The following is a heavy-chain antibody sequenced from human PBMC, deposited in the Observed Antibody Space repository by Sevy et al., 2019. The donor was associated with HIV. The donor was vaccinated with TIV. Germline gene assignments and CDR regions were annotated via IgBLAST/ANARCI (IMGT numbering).Heavy chain of an antibody. Sequence: GGSLRLSCGASGFIFSNAWMRWVRQAPGKGLEWVGRIKSKADAGTPAYAAPVKVTITISRDDYINTLYLQRNSLKTDDTAVYYCGYSEYGYYFDYWGQGTLVTVSS. V-gene: IGHV3-15*01. CDR1: GFIFSNAW. CDR3: GYSEYGYYFDY. D-gene: IGHD1-26*01. CDR2: IKSKADAGTP. J-gene: IGHJ4*02.